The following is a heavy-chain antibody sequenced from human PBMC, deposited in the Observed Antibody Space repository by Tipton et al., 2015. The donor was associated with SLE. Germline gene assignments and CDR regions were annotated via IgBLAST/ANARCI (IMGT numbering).Heavy chain of an antibody. CDR2: ISSSGSTI. V-gene: IGHV3-48*03. D-gene: IGHD6-6*01. Sequence: GSLRLSCAASGFTFSSYEMNWVRQAPGKGLEWVSYISSSGSTIYYADSVKGRFTISRDNAKNSLYLQMNSLRAEDTAVYYCARSSYSSSSGIDYWGQGTLVTVSS. J-gene: IGHJ4*02. CDR3: ARSSYSSSSGIDY. CDR1: GFTFSSYE.